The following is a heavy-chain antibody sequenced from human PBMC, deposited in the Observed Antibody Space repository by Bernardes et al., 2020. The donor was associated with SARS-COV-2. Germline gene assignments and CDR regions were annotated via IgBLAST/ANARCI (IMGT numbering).Heavy chain of an antibody. V-gene: IGHV4-34*01. CDR1: GGSFSAYY. Sequence: WETLSLTCGFNGGSFSAYYWSWIRQSPGKGLQWIGEINHSGRTKYNPSLKSRVTISVDTSKKQFSVNLRSLTAADTAVYYCATGRFGEAPFHHWGQGTLVTVSS. CDR3: ATGRFGEAPFHH. CDR2: INHSGRT. J-gene: IGHJ1*01. D-gene: IGHD3-10*01.